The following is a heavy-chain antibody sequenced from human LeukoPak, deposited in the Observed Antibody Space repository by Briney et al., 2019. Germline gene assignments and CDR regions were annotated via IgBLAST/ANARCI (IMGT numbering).Heavy chain of an antibody. J-gene: IGHJ5*02. CDR1: GGSISSYY. V-gene: IGHV4-38-2*02. D-gene: IGHD1/OR15-1a*01. CDR3: ARGTRSTFMSWFDP. CDR2: IYHSGST. Sequence: SETLSLTCTVSGGSISSYYWSWIRQPPGKGLEWIGSIYHSGSTYYNPSLKSRVTISVDTSKNQFSLKLSSVTAADTAVYYCARGTRSTFMSWFDPWGQGTLVTVSS.